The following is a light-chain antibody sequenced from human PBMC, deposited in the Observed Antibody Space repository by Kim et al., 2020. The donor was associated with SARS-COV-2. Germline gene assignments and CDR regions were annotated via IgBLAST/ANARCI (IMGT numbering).Light chain of an antibody. CDR1: QNIRAW. Sequence: SASVGDGVIITCQASQNIRAWLAWNQQKRRGAPKLLIYDGSILESGVPSRFSGSGSGTDFTLTINSLQPDDFATYYCQQYESYSTYGQGTKVDIK. CDR2: DGS. CDR3: QQYESYST. V-gene: IGKV1-5*01. J-gene: IGKJ1*01.